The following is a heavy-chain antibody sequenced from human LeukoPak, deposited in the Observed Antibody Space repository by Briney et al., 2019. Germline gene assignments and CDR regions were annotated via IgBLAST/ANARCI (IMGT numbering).Heavy chain of an antibody. J-gene: IGHJ5*02. V-gene: IGHV4-39*01. Sequence: SETLSLTCTVSGGSISSSDYYWGWIRQPPGKGLEWIGSIYYGGSTYYNPSLKSRVTISADTSMNQFSLKLSFVTTADTAVYYCARALGYCSGGSCTRGYNWFDPWGQGTLVTVPS. D-gene: IGHD2-15*01. CDR2: IYYGGST. CDR3: ARALGYCSGGSCTRGYNWFDP. CDR1: GGSISSSDYY.